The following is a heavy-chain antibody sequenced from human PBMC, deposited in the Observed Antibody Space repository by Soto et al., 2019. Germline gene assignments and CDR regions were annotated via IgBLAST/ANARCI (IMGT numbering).Heavy chain of an antibody. J-gene: IGHJ6*02. CDR1: GGSISSSSYY. Sequence: SETLSLTCTVSGGSISSSSYYWGWIRQPPGKGLEWIGSIYYSGSTYYNPSLKSRVTISVDTSKNQFSLKLSSVTAADTAVYYCARRTTSEGNYYGMGFWGQGTTVTVSS. CDR2: IYYSGST. D-gene: IGHD1-1*01. V-gene: IGHV4-39*01. CDR3: ARRTTSEGNYYGMGF.